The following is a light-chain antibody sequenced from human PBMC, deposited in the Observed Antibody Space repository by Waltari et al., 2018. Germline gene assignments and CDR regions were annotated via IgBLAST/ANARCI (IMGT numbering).Light chain of an antibody. J-gene: IGKJ2*01. V-gene: IGKV1-39*01. CDR3: QQSYSNMYT. Sequence: DIHMTQSPISLSASVGDRVTITCRTNQSISNYLNWYQQKRESSPKLLIYGASTLQGGVPSRFTGSGSGKDFTLTISSLQTEDFATYFCQQSYSNMYTFGQGTK. CDR1: QSISNY. CDR2: GAS.